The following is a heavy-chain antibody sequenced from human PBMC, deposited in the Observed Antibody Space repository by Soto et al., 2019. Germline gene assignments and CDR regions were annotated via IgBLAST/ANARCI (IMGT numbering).Heavy chain of an antibody. CDR2: IVVGSGNT. Sequence: ASVRVSCKASGFTFTSSAVQWVRQARGQRLEWIGWIVVGSGNTNYAQKFQERVTITRDMSTSTAYMELSSLRSEDTAVYYCADSSSYYDFWSGYAAYYYYGMDVWGQGTTVTVSS. V-gene: IGHV1-58*01. CDR3: ADSSSYYDFWSGYAAYYYYGMDV. D-gene: IGHD3-3*01. J-gene: IGHJ6*02. CDR1: GFTFTSSA.